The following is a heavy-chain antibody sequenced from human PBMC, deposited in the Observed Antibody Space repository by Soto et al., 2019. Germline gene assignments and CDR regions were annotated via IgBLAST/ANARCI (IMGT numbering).Heavy chain of an antibody. Sequence: LRLSCAASGFTFDDYTMHWVRQAPGKGLEWVSLISWDGGSTYYADSVKGRFTISRDNSKNSLYLQMNSLRTEDTALYYCAKDLLTGRTLYYYGMDVWGQGTTVTVSS. D-gene: IGHD7-27*01. CDR2: ISWDGGST. CDR3: AKDLLTGRTLYYYGMDV. V-gene: IGHV3-43*01. J-gene: IGHJ6*02. CDR1: GFTFDDYT.